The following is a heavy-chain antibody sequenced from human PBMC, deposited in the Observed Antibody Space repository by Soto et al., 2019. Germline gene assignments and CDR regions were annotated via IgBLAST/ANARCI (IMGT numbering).Heavy chain of an antibody. D-gene: IGHD2-15*01. CDR1: GYTLTELS. J-gene: IGHJ4*02. Sequence: ASVKVSCKVSGYTLTELSMHWVRQAPGKGLEWMGGFDPEDGETIYAQKFQGRVTMTEDTSTDTAYMELSSLRSEDTAVYYCATEGQYCSGGSCYLDFAYWGQGTLVTVSS. CDR2: FDPEDGET. V-gene: IGHV1-24*01. CDR3: ATEGQYCSGGSCYLDFAY.